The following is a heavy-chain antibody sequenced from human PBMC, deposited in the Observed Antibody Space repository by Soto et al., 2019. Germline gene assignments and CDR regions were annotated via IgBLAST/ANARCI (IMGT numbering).Heavy chain of an antibody. J-gene: IGHJ6*02. CDR1: GYSFTSYW. D-gene: IGHD3-3*01. V-gene: IGHV5-51*01. Sequence: GESLKISCKGSGYSFTSYWIGWVRQMPGKGLEWMGIIYPGDSGTRYSPSFQGQVTISADKSISTAYLQWSSLKASDTAMYYCARLYYDFWSGYHGSYYYYYGMDVWGQGTTVTVSS. CDR3: ARLYYDFWSGYHGSYYYYYGMDV. CDR2: IYPGDSGT.